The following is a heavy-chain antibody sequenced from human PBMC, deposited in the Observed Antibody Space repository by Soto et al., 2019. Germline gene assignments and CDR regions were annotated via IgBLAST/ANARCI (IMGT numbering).Heavy chain of an antibody. CDR1: GFTFTSSA. CDR3: AADGGAEVRYFDWLSWEGYYYGMDV. Sequence: ASVKVSCKASGFTFTSSAMQWVRQARGQRLEWIGWIVVGSGNTNYAQKFQERVTITRDMSTSTAYMELSSLRSEDTAVYYCAADGGAEVRYFDWLSWEGYYYGMDVWGQGTTVTVSS. V-gene: IGHV1-58*02. J-gene: IGHJ6*02. CDR2: IVVGSGNT. D-gene: IGHD3-9*01.